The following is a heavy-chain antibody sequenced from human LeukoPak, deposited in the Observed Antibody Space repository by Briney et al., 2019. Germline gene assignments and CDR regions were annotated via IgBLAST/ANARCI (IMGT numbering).Heavy chain of an antibody. Sequence: SETLSLTCNVSGGSISSYYWSWLRQPPGKGLEWIGYIYYSGSTSYNPSLKSRVTISVDTSKKQFSLKLSSVTAADTAFYYCARYIVSYPHDAFDIWGQGTMVTVSS. V-gene: IGHV4-59*01. CDR3: ARYIVSYPHDAFDI. D-gene: IGHD1-26*01. CDR2: IYYSGST. CDR1: GGSISSYY. J-gene: IGHJ3*02.